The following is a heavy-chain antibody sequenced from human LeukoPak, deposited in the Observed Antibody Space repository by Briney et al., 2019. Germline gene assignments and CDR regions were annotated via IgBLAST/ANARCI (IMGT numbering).Heavy chain of an antibody. CDR1: GITLSNYG. CDR2: LSGSGGGT. Sequence: GGSLRLSCAVSGITLSNYGMSWVRQAPGKGLEWVAGLSGSGGGTNYADSVHGRFTISRDNPKNTLYLQMNSLRAEDTAVYFCAKRGVVIRVFLVGFHKEAYYFDSWGQGALVTVSS. V-gene: IGHV3-23*01. J-gene: IGHJ4*02. D-gene: IGHD3-10*01. CDR3: AKRGVVIRVFLVGFHKEAYYFDS.